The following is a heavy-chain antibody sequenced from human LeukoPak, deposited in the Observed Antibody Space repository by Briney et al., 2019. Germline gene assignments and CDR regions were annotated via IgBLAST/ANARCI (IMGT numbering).Heavy chain of an antibody. CDR3: ARDPGSSGYYGLFDY. J-gene: IGHJ4*02. CDR2: ISSSGSTI. V-gene: IGHV3-11*01. CDR1: GFTFSSYW. Sequence: GGSLRLSCAASGFTFSSYWMSWIRQAPGKGLEWVSYISSSGSTIYYADSVKGRFTISRDNAKNSLYLQMNSLRAEDTAVYYCARDPGSSGYYGLFDYWGQGTLVTVSS. D-gene: IGHD3-22*01.